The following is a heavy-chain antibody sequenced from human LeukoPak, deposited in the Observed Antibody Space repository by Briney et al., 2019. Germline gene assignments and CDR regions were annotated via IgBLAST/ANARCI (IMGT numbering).Heavy chain of an antibody. J-gene: IGHJ6*02. V-gene: IGHV3-21*01. CDR3: ARPSPTLYVYCSGGSCGMDV. Sequence: GGSLRLSCAASGFPFSSYSMDWVRPAPGKGLDWVSSIISSSSYIYYAASVKGRFTISRDNAKNSLYLQMNSLRAEDTAVYYCARPSPTLYVYCSGGSCGMDVWGQGTTVTVSS. CDR2: IISSSSYI. D-gene: IGHD2-15*01. CDR1: GFPFSSYS.